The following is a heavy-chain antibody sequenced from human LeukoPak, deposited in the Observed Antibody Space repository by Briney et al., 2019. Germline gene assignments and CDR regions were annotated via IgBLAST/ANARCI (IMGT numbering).Heavy chain of an antibody. CDR3: AKDSASSGWYVRPLDY. Sequence: LSGGSLRLSCAASGFTFSSYAMSWVRQAPGKGLEWVSAISGSGGSTYYADSVKGRFTISRDNSKNTLYLQMNSLRAEDTAVYYCAKDSASSGWYVRPLDYWGQGTLVTVSS. J-gene: IGHJ4*02. CDR1: GFTFSSYA. V-gene: IGHV3-23*01. CDR2: ISGSGGST. D-gene: IGHD6-19*01.